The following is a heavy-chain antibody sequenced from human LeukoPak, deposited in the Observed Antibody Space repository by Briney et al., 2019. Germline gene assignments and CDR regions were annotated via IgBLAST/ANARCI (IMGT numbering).Heavy chain of an antibody. J-gene: IGHJ6*02. D-gene: IGHD1-14*01. Sequence: SETLSLTCAVSGGSISSGIYYWGWIRQHPGKGLEWIGYIYYSGSTYYNPSLKSRVTISVDTSKNQFSLKLSSVTAADTAVYYCARDIDHGGLWYGMDVWGQGTTVTVSS. CDR2: IYYSGST. CDR1: GGSISSGIYY. CDR3: ARDIDHGGLWYGMDV. V-gene: IGHV4-31*11.